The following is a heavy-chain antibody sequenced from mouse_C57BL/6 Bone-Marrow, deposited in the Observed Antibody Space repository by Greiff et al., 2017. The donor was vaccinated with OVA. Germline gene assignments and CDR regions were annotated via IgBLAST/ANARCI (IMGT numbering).Heavy chain of an antibody. CDR2: ISSGGSYT. CDR1: GFTFSSYG. Sequence: EVMLVESGGDLVKPGGYLKLSCAASGFTFSSYGMSWVRQTPDKRLEWVATISSGGSYTYYPDSVKGRFTISRDNAKNTLYLQMSSLKSEDTAMYYCARLYSNYEYFDVWGTGTTVTVSS. CDR3: ARLYSNYEYFDV. V-gene: IGHV5-6*02. D-gene: IGHD2-5*01. J-gene: IGHJ1*03.